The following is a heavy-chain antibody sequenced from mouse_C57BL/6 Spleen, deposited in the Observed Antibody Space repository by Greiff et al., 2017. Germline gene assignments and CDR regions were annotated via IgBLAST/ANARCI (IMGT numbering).Heavy chain of an antibody. CDR2: ISSGSSTI. D-gene: IGHD2-3*01. V-gene: IGHV5-17*01. Sequence: EVQVVESGGGLVKPGGSLKLSCAASGFTFSDYGMHWVRQAPEKGLEWVAYISSGSSTIYYADTVKGRFTISRDNAKNTLFLQMTSLRSEDTAMYYCARPHDVYVGAWFAYWGQGTLVTVSA. CDR1: GFTFSDYG. CDR3: ARPHDVYVGAWFAY. J-gene: IGHJ3*01.